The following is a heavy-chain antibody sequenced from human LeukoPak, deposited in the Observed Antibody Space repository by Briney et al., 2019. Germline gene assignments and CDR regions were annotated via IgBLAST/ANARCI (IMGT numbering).Heavy chain of an antibody. CDR1: GFTFSGHW. Sequence: GGSLRLSCAASGFTFSGHWMSWVRQAPGKGLEWVANINQGGSDKSYVDSVKGRFTISRDNANNLLYLQMNSLRGEDTAVYYCTRDRSRAEDDWGQGTLVTVSS. CDR3: TRDRSRAEDD. V-gene: IGHV3-7*01. J-gene: IGHJ4*02. D-gene: IGHD1-14*01. CDR2: INQGGSDK.